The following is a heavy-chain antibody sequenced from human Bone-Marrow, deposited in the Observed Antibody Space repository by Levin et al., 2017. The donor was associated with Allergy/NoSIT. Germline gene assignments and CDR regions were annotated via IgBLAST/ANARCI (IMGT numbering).Heavy chain of an antibody. V-gene: IGHV3-23*01. CDR2: ISRSSGHT. CDR1: GFTFMNYA. J-gene: IGHJ4*02. CDR3: AKDRAVAGSSFWNYFDY. D-gene: IGHD6-19*01. Sequence: LSLTCAASGFTFMNYAMSWVRQAPGKGLEWVAAISRSSGHTDYADSVKGRFTISRDTSKNTLYLQMNSLRAEDTAIYYCAKDRAVAGSSFWNYFDYWGQGTLVTVSA.